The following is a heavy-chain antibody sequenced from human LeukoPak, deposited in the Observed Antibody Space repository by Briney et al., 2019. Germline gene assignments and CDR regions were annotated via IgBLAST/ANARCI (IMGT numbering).Heavy chain of an antibody. J-gene: IGHJ4*02. V-gene: IGHV3-7*04. Sequence: AGSLRLFCPASGFTISDCRLSWIRQAPGKGLEWVANINQDGSAKYYVDSVKGRFTISRDNAKNSLYLQMNSLTAEDTAVYYCPGSSGYWGQGALVTVSS. CDR2: INQDGSAK. CDR1: GFTISDCR. CDR3: PGSSGY.